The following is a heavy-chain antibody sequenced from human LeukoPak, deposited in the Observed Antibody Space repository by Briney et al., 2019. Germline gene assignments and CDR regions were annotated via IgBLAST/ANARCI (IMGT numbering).Heavy chain of an antibody. CDR1: GFTFSTYA. CDR3: AKARSSTVTTSFDY. D-gene: IGHD4-17*01. J-gene: IGHJ4*02. Sequence: GGSLRLSCAASGFTFSTYAMSWVRQAPGKGLEWVSAIRGSGGGTYYADSVKGRFTISRDNSKNTLYLQMNSLRAEDTAVYYCAKARSSTVTTSFDYWGQGTLVTVSS. CDR2: IRGSGGGT. V-gene: IGHV3-23*01.